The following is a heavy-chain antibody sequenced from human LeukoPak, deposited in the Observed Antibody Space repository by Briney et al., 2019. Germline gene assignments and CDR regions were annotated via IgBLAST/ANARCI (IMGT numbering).Heavy chain of an antibody. V-gene: IGHV3-30*04. CDR1: GFTFSSYA. Sequence: SLRLSCAASGFTFSSYAMHWVRQAPGKGLEWVAVISYDGSNKYYADSVKGRFTISRDNSKNTLYLQMNSLRAEDTAVYYCAKRGLNFWSGNDYMDVWGKGTTVTVSS. J-gene: IGHJ6*03. D-gene: IGHD3-3*01. CDR3: AKRGLNFWSGNDYMDV. CDR2: ISYDGSNK.